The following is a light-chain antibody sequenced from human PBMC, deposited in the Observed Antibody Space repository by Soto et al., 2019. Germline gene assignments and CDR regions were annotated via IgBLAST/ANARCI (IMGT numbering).Light chain of an antibody. J-gene: IGKJ2*01. V-gene: IGKV1-39*01. Sequence: DIQMTQSPSSLSASVGDRVTITCRASQSISYHLNWYQQKPGKVPKLLIYAASIFQSGVPSRFSGSGSGTDFTLTISSLQPEDFATYFCKQSYTTPRTFGQGTKGDIK. CDR2: AAS. CDR1: QSISYH. CDR3: KQSYTTPRT.